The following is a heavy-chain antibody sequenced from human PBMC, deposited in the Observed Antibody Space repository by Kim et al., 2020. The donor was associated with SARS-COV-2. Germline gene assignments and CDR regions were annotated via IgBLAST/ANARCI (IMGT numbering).Heavy chain of an antibody. D-gene: IGHD3-22*01. Sequence: SETLSLTCTVSGGSISSSSYYWGWIRQPPGKGLEWIGSIYYSGSTYYNPSLKSRVTISVDTSKNQFSLKLSSVTAADTAVYYCARRVYYDSSGYYLNWFDPWGQGTLVTVSS. V-gene: IGHV4-39*01. CDR2: IYYSGST. CDR1: GGSISSSSYY. CDR3: ARRVYYDSSGYYLNWFDP. J-gene: IGHJ5*02.